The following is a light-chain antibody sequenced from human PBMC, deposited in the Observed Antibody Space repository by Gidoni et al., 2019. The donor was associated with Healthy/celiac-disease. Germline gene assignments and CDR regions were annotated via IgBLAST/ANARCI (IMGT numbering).Light chain of an antibody. CDR1: SGHRSYA. Sequence: QLVLTHSPSASASLGASVKLTCTLSSGHRSYAIAGHQQQPEKGPRYLMKLNSDGSHSKGDGIPDRFSGSSSGAERYLTISSLQSEDEADYYCQTWGTGIQVFGGGTKLTVL. CDR2: LNSDGSH. J-gene: IGLJ3*02. CDR3: QTWGTGIQV. V-gene: IGLV4-69*01.